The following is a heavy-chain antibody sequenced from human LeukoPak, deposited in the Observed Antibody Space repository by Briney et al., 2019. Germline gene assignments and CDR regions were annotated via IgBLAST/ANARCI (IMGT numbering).Heavy chain of an antibody. V-gene: IGHV3-33*01. Sequence: GGSLRLSCAASGFTFSSHGMHWVRQAPGKGLEWVAVIWPDGSIKYYAESAKGRFTISRDNSKSTLYLQMNSLRAEDTAVYYCARAIDSYGFYDSWGQGTLVAVSS. J-gene: IGHJ4*02. CDR3: ARAIDSYGFYDS. CDR2: IWPDGSIK. CDR1: GFTFSSHG. D-gene: IGHD5-18*01.